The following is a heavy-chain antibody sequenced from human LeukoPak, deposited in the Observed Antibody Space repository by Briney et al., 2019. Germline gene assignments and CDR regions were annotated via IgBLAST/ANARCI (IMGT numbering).Heavy chain of an antibody. D-gene: IGHD3-10*01. V-gene: IGHV3-48*03. CDR2: ISSSGSTI. Sequence: GGSLRLSCAASGFTFSSYEMNWVRQAPGKGLEWVSYISSSGSTIYYADSVKGRFTISRDNAKNSLYLQMNSLRAEDTAVYYCARDHGSGLGDLDPWAREPWSPSPQ. CDR3: ARDHGSGLGDLDP. CDR1: GFTFSSYE. J-gene: IGHJ5*02.